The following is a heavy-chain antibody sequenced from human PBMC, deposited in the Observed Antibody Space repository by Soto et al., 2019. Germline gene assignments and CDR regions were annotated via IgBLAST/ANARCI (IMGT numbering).Heavy chain of an antibody. D-gene: IGHD6-6*01. Sequence: PGGSLRLSCAASGFTFSSYGMHWVRQAPGKGLEWVAVIWYDGSNKYYADSVKGRFTISRDNSKNTLYLQMNSLRAEDTAVYYCAREQLVGYYYYGMDVWGQGTTVTVSS. V-gene: IGHV3-33*01. J-gene: IGHJ6*02. CDR2: IWYDGSNK. CDR3: AREQLVGYYYYGMDV. CDR1: GFTFSSYG.